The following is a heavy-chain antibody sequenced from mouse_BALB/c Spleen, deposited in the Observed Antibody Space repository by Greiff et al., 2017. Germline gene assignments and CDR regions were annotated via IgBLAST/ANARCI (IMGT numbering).Heavy chain of an antibody. D-gene: IGHD2-2*01. CDR3: ARDAYGYEFAY. Sequence: EVKLMESGGGLVQPGGSLRLSCATSGFTFSDFYMEWVRQPPGKRLEWIAASRNKANDYTTEYSASVKGRFIVSRDTSQSIRYLQMNALRAEDTAIYYYARDAYGYEFAYWGQGTLVTVSA. CDR2: SRNKANDYTT. V-gene: IGHV7-1*02. CDR1: GFTFSDFY. J-gene: IGHJ3*01.